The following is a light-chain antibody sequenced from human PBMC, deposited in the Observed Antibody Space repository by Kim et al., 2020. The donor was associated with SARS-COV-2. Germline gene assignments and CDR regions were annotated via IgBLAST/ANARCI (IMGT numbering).Light chain of an antibody. J-gene: IGLJ1*01. CDR1: KLGDKY. V-gene: IGLV3-1*01. Sequence: VSPGQTASITCSGDKLGDKYACWYQQKPGQSPVLVIYQDSKRPSGIPERFSGSNSGNTATLTISGTQAMDEADYYCQAWDSSTFVFGTGTKVTVL. CDR2: QDS. CDR3: QAWDSSTFV.